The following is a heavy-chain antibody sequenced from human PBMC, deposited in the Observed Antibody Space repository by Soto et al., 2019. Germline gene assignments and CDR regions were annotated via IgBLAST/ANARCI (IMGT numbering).Heavy chain of an antibody. Sequence: GTLLLSCEASGCTFKESAMNWVRQAPGKGLEWVASISDTGASTWYAESVRGRLSISRDNSKNTLYLQMNSLRGEAAAVYYCAKGRGSGWAWYFDNWGQGTLVTVYS. CDR1: GCTFKESA. CDR3: AKGRGSGWAWYFDN. V-gene: IGHV3-23*01. J-gene: IGHJ4*02. CDR2: ISDTGAST. D-gene: IGHD6-19*01.